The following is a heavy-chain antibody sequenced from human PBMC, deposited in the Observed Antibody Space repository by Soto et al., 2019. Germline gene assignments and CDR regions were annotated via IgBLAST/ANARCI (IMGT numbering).Heavy chain of an antibody. CDR1: GGSISSGGYY. Sequence: SETLSLTCTVSGGSISSGGYYWSWIRQHPGKGLEWIGYVYYSGSTYYNPSLKSRVTISVDTSKNQFSLKLSSVTAADTAVYYCAREVIAARVHRSFDPWGQGTLVTVSS. J-gene: IGHJ5*02. V-gene: IGHV4-31*03. D-gene: IGHD6-6*01. CDR2: VYYSGST. CDR3: AREVIAARVHRSFDP.